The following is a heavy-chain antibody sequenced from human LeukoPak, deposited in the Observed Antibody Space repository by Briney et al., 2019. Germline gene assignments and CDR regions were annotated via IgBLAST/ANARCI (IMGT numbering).Heavy chain of an antibody. V-gene: IGHV3-48*04. J-gene: IGHJ4*02. D-gene: IGHD1-20*01. CDR1: GFTLSSYS. CDR3: LRDLNWSLDQ. Sequence: GGSLRLSCAASGFTLSSYSMNWVRQAPGKGLEWISYIDSDTSGNTIYYPHTVKGRFTISRDNAKNTLYLQMNSLRAEDTAVYYCLRDLNWSLDQWGQGTLVTVSS. CDR2: IDSDTSGNTI.